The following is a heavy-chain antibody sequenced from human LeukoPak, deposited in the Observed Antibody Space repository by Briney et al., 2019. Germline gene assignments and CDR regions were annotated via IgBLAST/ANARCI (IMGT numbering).Heavy chain of an antibody. D-gene: IGHD4-17*01. J-gene: IGHJ3*02. Sequence: GGSLRLSCAASGFTVSSNYMNWVRQAPGKGLEWVSVIYSGGSAYYADSVKGRFTISRDNSKNTLYLQMNSLRAEDTAVYYCAKFGYGDYPYQGFDIWGQGTRVTVSS. CDR1: GFTVSSNY. CDR3: AKFGYGDYPYQGFDI. CDR2: IYSGGSA. V-gene: IGHV3-66*01.